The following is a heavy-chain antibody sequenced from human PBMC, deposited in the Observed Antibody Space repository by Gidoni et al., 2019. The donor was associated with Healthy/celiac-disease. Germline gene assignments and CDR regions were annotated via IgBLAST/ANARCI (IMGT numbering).Heavy chain of an antibody. CDR1: GGSISSYY. CDR2: IYYSGST. Sequence: QVQLQESGPGLVKPSETLSLTCTVSGGSISSYYWSWIRQPPGKGLEWIGYIYYSGSTNYNPSLKSRVTISVDTSKNQFSLKLSPVTAADTAVYYCARVGGYAIYYYYGMDVWGQGTTVTVSS. D-gene: IGHD5-12*01. V-gene: IGHV4-59*01. CDR3: ARVGGYAIYYYYGMDV. J-gene: IGHJ6*02.